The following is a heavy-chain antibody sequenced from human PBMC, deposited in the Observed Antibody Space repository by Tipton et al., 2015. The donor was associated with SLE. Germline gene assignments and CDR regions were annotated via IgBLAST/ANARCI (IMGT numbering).Heavy chain of an antibody. J-gene: IGHJ6*03. Sequence: TLSLTCALSGGSFSRYYWTWIRQSPGKGLEWIGEVSHSGDTNYTPSLKSRVSISVDTSKNLFFLKLTSVTATDTAVYFCARGFGYYYNYLDVWGKGTMVTVSS. CDR2: VSHSGDT. V-gene: IGHV4-34*01. CDR3: ARGFGYYYNYLDV. CDR1: GGSFSRYY. D-gene: IGHD3-10*01.